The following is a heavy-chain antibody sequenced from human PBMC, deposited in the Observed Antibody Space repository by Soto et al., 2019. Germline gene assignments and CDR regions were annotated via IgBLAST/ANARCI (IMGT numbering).Heavy chain of an antibody. V-gene: IGHV1-3*05. Sequence: QVQLVQSGTEEKKPGASVKVSCKASGYTFTSYAMHWVRQAPGQRLEWMGWINAGNGNTKYSQKSQGRVTITRDTSASTAYMGLSSLTSEDRAVYYCARAVAGPADFDYWGQGTLVTVSS. J-gene: IGHJ4*02. CDR2: INAGNGNT. CDR1: GYTFTSYA. D-gene: IGHD5-12*01. CDR3: ARAVAGPADFDY.